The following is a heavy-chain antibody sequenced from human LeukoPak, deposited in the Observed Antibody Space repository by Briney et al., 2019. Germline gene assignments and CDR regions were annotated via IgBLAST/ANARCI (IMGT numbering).Heavy chain of an antibody. D-gene: IGHD6-19*01. CDR3: ARDGRQWVPLNWFDP. Sequence: ASVKVSCKASGYTFNTYGINWVRQAPGQGLEWMGWISPYNGNTNYAQNFQGRITLTTDTSTSMAYMELTGLRSDDTAVYYCARDGRQWVPLNWFDPWGQGTLVTVSS. V-gene: IGHV1-18*04. J-gene: IGHJ5*02. CDR1: GYTFNTYG. CDR2: ISPYNGNT.